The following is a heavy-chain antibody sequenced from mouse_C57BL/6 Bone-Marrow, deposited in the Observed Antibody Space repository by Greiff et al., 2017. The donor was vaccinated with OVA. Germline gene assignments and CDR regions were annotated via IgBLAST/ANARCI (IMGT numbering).Heavy chain of an antibody. V-gene: IGHV5-4*01. Sequence: EVQRVESGGGLVKPGGSLKLSCAASGFTFSSYAMSWVRQTPEKRLEWVATISDGGSYTYYPDNVKGRFTISRDNAKNNLYLQMSHLKSEDTAMYYCARGTTFYAMDYWGQGTSVTVSS. CDR1: GFTFSSYA. D-gene: IGHD6-1*01. J-gene: IGHJ4*01. CDR2: ISDGGSYT. CDR3: ARGTTFYAMDY.